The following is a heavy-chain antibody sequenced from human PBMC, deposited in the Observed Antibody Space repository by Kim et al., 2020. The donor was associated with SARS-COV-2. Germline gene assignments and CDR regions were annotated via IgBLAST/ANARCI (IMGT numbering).Heavy chain of an antibody. Sequence: SRVTISVDTSKNQFSLKLSSVTAADTAVYYCARGDIVVVPAARYYYGMDVWGQGTTVTVSS. J-gene: IGHJ6*02. D-gene: IGHD2-2*01. V-gene: IGHV4-34*01. CDR3: ARGDIVVVPAARYYYGMDV.